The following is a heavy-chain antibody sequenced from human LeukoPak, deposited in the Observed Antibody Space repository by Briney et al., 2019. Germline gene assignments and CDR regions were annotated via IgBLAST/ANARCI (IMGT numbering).Heavy chain of an antibody. CDR2: ISAYNGNT. CDR3: ARALGYCSSTSCQEYDY. J-gene: IGHJ4*02. D-gene: IGHD2-2*01. CDR1: GYTFTSYG. Sequence: ASVKVSCKASGYTFTSYGISWVRQAPGQGLEWMGWISAYNGNTNYAQKLQGRVTMTTDTSTSTAYMELRSLRSDDTAVYYCARALGYCSSTSCQEYDYWGQGTLVTVSS. V-gene: IGHV1-18*01.